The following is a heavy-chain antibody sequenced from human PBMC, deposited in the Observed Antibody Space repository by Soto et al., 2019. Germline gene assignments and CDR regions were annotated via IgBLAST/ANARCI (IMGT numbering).Heavy chain of an antibody. CDR3: AKASVWYPYFDS. Sequence: PGGSLRLSCAASEFSFDDYAMSWVRQAPGKGLEWVSSITFTGVSTYYADSVKGRFTISRDNSKDTLYLQMNSLRAEDMAIYYCAKASVWYPYFDSWGQGTLVTVSS. J-gene: IGHJ4*02. D-gene: IGHD6-13*01. V-gene: IGHV3-23*01. CDR1: EFSFDDYA. CDR2: ITFTGVST.